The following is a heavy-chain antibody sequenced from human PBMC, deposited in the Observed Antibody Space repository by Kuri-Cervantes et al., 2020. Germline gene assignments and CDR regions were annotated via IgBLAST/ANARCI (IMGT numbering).Heavy chain of an antibody. V-gene: IGHV1-18*01. CDR1: GYIFTSYG. D-gene: IGHD4-23*01. CDR2: ISDYNGNT. Sequence: ASVKVSCKASGYIFTSYGISWVRQAPGQGLEWMGWISDYNGNTNVAQKLQGRVTMTTDTSTTTAYMEPRSLRSDDTAVYYCARLVTHYYYMDVWGKGTTVTVSS. J-gene: IGHJ6*03. CDR3: ARLVTHYYYMDV.